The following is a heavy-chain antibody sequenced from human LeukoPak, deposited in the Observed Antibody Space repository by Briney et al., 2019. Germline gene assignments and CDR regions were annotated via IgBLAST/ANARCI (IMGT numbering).Heavy chain of an antibody. CDR3: ARGRRDGYTFYYFDY. Sequence: ASVKVSCKASGYTFTGYYMHWVRQAPGQGLEWMGWINPNSGGTNYAQKFQGRVTMTRDTSISTAYMELSRLRSDDTAVYYCARGRRDGYTFYYFDYWGQGTLVTVSS. D-gene: IGHD5-24*01. V-gene: IGHV1-2*02. J-gene: IGHJ4*02. CDR1: GYTFTGYY. CDR2: INPNSGGT.